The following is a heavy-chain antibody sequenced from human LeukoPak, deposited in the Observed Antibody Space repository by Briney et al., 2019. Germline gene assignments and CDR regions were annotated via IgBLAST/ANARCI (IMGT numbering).Heavy chain of an antibody. CDR1: GFTFSTYS. V-gene: IGHV3-48*01. CDR3: ARSFSDFWNGYHYYYYYMDV. Sequence: GGSLRLSCAASGFTFSTYSMNWVRQAPGKGLEWVSYISSSTSTIYYADSVKGRFTISRDNGKNSLYLQMNSLRAEDTAVYYCARSFSDFWNGYHYYYYYMDVWGKGTTVTVSS. J-gene: IGHJ6*03. CDR2: ISSSTSTI. D-gene: IGHD3-3*01.